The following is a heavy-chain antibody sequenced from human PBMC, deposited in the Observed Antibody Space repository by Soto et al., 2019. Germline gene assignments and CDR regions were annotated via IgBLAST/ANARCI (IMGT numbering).Heavy chain of an antibody. Sequence: GGSLRLSCAASGFTFSSYSMNWVRQAPGKGLEWVSSISSSSSYIYYPDSVKGRFTISRDNAKNSLLLQMNSLRAEETAVYYYARYPRYDYIWGSYRQGDAFDIWGQGTMVTVSS. CDR1: GFTFSSYS. CDR3: ARYPRYDYIWGSYRQGDAFDI. J-gene: IGHJ3*02. V-gene: IGHV3-21*01. D-gene: IGHD3-16*02. CDR2: ISSSSSYI.